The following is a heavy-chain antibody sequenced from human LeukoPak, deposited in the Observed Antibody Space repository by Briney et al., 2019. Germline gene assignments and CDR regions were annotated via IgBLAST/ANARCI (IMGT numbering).Heavy chain of an antibody. CDR3: ARDHHVGATRDAFDI. CDR2: IYYSGGT. V-gene: IGHV4-59*01. D-gene: IGHD1-26*01. Sequence: PSETLSLTCTVSGGSISSYYWSWIRQPPGKGLEWIGYIYYSGGTNYNPSLKSRVTISVDTSKNQFSLKLSSVTAADTAVYYCARDHHVGATRDAFDIWGQGTMVTVSS. J-gene: IGHJ3*02. CDR1: GGSISSYY.